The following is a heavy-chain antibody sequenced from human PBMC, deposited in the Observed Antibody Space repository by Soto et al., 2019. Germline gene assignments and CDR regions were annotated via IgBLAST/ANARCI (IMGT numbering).Heavy chain of an antibody. CDR1: GLTFSSYW. V-gene: IGHV3-74*01. CDR3: ARAPYSSVWGGFDY. J-gene: IGHJ4*02. CDR2: ISTDGSVT. D-gene: IGHD6-19*01. Sequence: EVQLVESGGGLVQPGGSLRLSCAASGLTFSSYWMHWVHQAPGKGLVWVSRISTDGSVTTYADSVKGRFTISRDNAKNTLYLQMNSPRTEDTAVYYCARAPYSSVWGGFDYWGEGTLGTVSS.